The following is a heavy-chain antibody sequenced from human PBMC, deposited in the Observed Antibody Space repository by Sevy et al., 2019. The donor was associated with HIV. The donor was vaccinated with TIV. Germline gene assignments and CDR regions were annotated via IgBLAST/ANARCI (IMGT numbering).Heavy chain of an antibody. CDR2: INPNSGGT. J-gene: IGHJ6*02. CDR1: GYTFTGYY. Sequence: ASVKVSCKASGYTFTGYYMHWVRQAPGQGLEWMGRINPNSGGTNYAQKFQGRVTMTRDRSISTAYLGLSRLRSDDTAGYYCAGGYYDFWSCYYKGTGAVDDGMDVWGQGTTVTVSS. CDR3: AGGYYDFWSCYYKGTGAVDDGMDV. V-gene: IGHV1-2*06. D-gene: IGHD3-3*01.